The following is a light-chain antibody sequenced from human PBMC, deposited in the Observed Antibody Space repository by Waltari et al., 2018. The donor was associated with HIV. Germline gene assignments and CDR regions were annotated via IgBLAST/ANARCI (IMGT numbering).Light chain of an antibody. J-gene: IGLJ3*02. CDR3: SSYAGDNNLL. CDR1: SSDVGSYTY. Sequence: QSALTQPHSASGSPGQSVTISCTGTSSDVGSYTYVSWYQQYPGKAPTLIIYEVSRRPSVVPDRFSGTESGNTASLTVSGLQAEDEADYYCSSYAGDNNLLFGGGTKLTVL. V-gene: IGLV2-8*01. CDR2: EVS.